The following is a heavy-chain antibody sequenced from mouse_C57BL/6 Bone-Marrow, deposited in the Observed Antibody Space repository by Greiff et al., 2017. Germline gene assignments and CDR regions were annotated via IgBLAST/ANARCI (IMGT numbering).Heavy chain of an antibody. CDR1: GYTFTSYW. Sequence: VQLQQSGAELAKPGASVKLSCKASGYTFTSYWMHWVKQRPGQGLEWIGYINPSSGYTKYNQKFKDKATLTADKASSTAYMQLSSLTYEDSAVYYCAKGQLRAWFAYWGQGTLVTVSA. D-gene: IGHD3-2*02. CDR2: INPSSGYT. J-gene: IGHJ3*01. CDR3: AKGQLRAWFAY. V-gene: IGHV1-7*01.